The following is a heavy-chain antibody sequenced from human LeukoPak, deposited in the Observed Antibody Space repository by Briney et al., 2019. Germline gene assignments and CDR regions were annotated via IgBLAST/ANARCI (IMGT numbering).Heavy chain of an antibody. J-gene: IGHJ4*02. CDR1: GYTFTGYY. CDR2: INPNSGGT. Sequence: ASVKVSCKASGYTFTGYYMHWVRQAPGQGLEWMGSINPNSGGTNYAQKFQGRVTMTRDTSISTAYMEQSRLRSDDTDVYYCASGYYYGSGTPTWFDYWGQGTLVTVSS. D-gene: IGHD3-10*01. V-gene: IGHV1-2*02. CDR3: ASGYYYGSGTPTWFDY.